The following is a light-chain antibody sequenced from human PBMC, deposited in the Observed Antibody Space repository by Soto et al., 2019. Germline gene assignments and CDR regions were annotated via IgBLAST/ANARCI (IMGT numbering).Light chain of an antibody. J-gene: IGLJ3*02. CDR1: SSNIGSNY. CDR2: RNN. CDR3: AAWDDSLSGGV. Sequence: QSVLTQPPSASGTPGQRVTISCSGRSSNIGSNYVYWYQQLPGTAPKLLIYRNNQRPSGVPDRFSGSKSGTSASLAISGLRSEDEADYYCAAWDDSLSGGVVGGGTKLTVL. V-gene: IGLV1-47*01.